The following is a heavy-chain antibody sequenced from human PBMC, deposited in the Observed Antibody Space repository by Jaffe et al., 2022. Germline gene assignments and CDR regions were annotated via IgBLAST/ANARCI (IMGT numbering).Heavy chain of an antibody. CDR3: ARGHYDYVWGSYRYGSHYYMDV. CDR2: INHSGST. CDR1: GGSFSGYY. Sequence: QVQLQQWGAGLLKPSETLSLTCAVYGGSFSGYYWSWIRQPPGKGLEWIGEINHSGSTNYNPSLKSRVTISVDTSKNQFSLKLSSVTAADTAVYYCARGHYDYVWGSYRYGSHYYMDVWGKGTTVTVSS. V-gene: IGHV4-34*01. J-gene: IGHJ6*03. D-gene: IGHD3-16*02.